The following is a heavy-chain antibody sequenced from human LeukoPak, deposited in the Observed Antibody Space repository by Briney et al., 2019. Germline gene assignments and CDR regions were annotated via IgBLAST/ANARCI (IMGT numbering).Heavy chain of an antibody. J-gene: IGHJ4*02. CDR1: GFTFSSYG. CDR2: IPYDGSNK. V-gene: IGHV3-30*18. CDR3: AKDSLDY. Sequence: GGSLRLSCAASGFTFSSYGMHWVRQAPGKGLEWVAVIPYDGSNKYYADSVKGRFTISRDNSKNTLYLQMNSLRAEDTAVYYCAKDSLDYWGQGTLVTVSS.